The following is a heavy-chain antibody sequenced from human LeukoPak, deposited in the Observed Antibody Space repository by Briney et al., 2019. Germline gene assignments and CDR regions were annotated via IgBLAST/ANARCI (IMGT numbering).Heavy chain of an antibody. CDR2: INHSGSN. CDR3: ASGWDHWYFDL. V-gene: IGHV4-34*01. J-gene: IGHJ2*01. D-gene: IGHD1-26*01. Sequence: XETLSLTCAVYGGSFSGYYWSWIRQPXGKGLEWIGEINHSGSNNYNPSLKRRVTISVDTSKNQFSLKLSSVTAADTAVYYCASGWDHWYFDLWGRGTLVTVSS. CDR1: GGSFSGYY.